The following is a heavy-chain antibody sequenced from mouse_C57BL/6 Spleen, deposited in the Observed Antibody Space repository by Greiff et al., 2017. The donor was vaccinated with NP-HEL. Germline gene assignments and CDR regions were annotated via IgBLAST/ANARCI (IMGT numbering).Heavy chain of an antibody. CDR2: IDPSDSET. D-gene: IGHD1-1*01. V-gene: IGHV1-52*01. CDR3: ARDGITTVVLDY. J-gene: IGHJ2*01. Sequence: QVQLQQSGAELVRPGSSVKLSCKASGYTFTSYWMHWVKQRPIQGLEWIGNIDPSDSETHYNQKFKDKATLTVDKSSSTAYMQLSSLTSEDSAVYYCARDGITTVVLDYWGQGTTLTVSS. CDR1: GYTFTSYW.